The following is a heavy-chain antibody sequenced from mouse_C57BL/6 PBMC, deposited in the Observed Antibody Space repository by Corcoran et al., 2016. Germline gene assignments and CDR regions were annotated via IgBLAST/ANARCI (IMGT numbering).Heavy chain of an antibody. V-gene: IGHV9-3*01. D-gene: IGHD3-3*01. Sequence: QIQLVQSGPELKKPGETVKISCKASGYTFTTYGMSWVKQAPGKGLKWMGWINTYSGVPTYADDFKGRFAFSLETSASTAYLQINNLKNEDTATYFCARGGDRAFAYWGQGTLVTVSA. J-gene: IGHJ3*01. CDR1: GYTFTTYG. CDR3: ARGGDRAFAY. CDR2: INTYSGVP.